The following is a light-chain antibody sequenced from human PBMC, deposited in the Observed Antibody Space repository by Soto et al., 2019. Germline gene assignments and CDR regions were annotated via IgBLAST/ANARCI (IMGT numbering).Light chain of an antibody. Sequence: QSALTQPPSVSGSPGQSGTISCTGTTSDVGAFNYVSWYQHHPGKVPKFLIYEVNKRPSRVPDRFSGSKSGNTASLTVSGLHPEDEAEYFCSSFVDGTSYVFGTGTKVTVL. CDR2: EVN. J-gene: IGLJ1*01. CDR3: SSFVDGTSYV. V-gene: IGLV2-8*01. CDR1: TSDVGAFNY.